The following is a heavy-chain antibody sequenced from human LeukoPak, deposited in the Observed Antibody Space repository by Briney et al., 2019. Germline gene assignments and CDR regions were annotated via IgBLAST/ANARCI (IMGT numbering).Heavy chain of an antibody. Sequence: GGSLRLSCAASGFTFSSFAMTWVRQAPGKGLEGGSSISGSGVSTYLADSVKGRFTVSRDNSKDKLYLQKDSLKADDTAVYFCAKKESIYSAWRSYMAVWAKGPTLTVS. CDR2: ISGSGVST. D-gene: IGHD5-12*01. CDR3: AKKESIYSAWRSYMAV. V-gene: IGHV3-23*01. CDR1: GFTFSSFA. J-gene: IGHJ6*03.